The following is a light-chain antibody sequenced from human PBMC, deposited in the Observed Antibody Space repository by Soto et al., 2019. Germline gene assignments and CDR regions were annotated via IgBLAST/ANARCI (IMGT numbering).Light chain of an antibody. Sequence: EIVLTQSPGKLPLSPGKEATLSCRASKRVGGTSLAWYQKRPGQAPKVLIYGASSRAAGIPDRFSGSGSGTDFTLTISRLEPEDFAVYYCQQYGASPFNFGPGTKVDIK. CDR3: QQYGASPFN. CDR2: GAS. V-gene: IGKV3-20*01. CDR1: KRVGGTS. J-gene: IGKJ3*01.